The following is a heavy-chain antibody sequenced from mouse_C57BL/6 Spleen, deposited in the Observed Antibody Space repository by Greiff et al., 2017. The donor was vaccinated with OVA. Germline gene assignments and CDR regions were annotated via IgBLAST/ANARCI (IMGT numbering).Heavy chain of an antibody. CDR2: IHPNSGST. CDR1: GYTFTSYW. D-gene: IGHD2-2*01. J-gene: IGHJ1*03. CDR3: ARYGYERYFDV. Sequence: QVQLQQPGAELVKPGASVKLSCKASGYTFTSYWMHWVKQRPGQGLEWIGMIHPNSGSTNYNEKFKSKATLTVDKSSSTAYMQLSSLTSEDSAVYYCARYGYERYFDVWGTGTTVTVSS. V-gene: IGHV1-64*01.